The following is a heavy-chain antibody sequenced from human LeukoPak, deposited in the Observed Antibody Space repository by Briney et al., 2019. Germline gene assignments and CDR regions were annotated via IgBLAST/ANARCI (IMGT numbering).Heavy chain of an antibody. Sequence: PGRSLRLSCAASGFTFSSYGMHWVRQAPGKGLEWVAVIWYDGSNKYYADSVKGRFTISRDNSKNTLYLQMNSLRAEDTAVYYCAKPLTVVPAASDDYWGQGTLVTVSS. J-gene: IGHJ4*02. V-gene: IGHV3-33*06. CDR1: GFTFSSYG. CDR2: IWYDGSNK. D-gene: IGHD2-2*01. CDR3: AKPLTVVPAASDDY.